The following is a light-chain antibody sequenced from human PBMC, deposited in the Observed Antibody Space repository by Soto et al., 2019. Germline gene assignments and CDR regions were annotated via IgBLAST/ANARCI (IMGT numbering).Light chain of an antibody. CDR1: QSISSY. CDR2: AAS. Sequence: DIQMTQSPSSLSASVGDRVTITCRASQSISSYLNWYQQKPGKAPKLLIYAASSLQSRVPSRFSGSGSETDFTLTISSLQPEDFATYYCQQSYSTPLSTFGQGTKLEIK. J-gene: IGKJ2*01. V-gene: IGKV1-39*01. CDR3: QQSYSTPLST.